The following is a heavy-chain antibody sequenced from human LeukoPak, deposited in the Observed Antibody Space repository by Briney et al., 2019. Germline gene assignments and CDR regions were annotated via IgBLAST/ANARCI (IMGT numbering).Heavy chain of an antibody. V-gene: IGHV4-59*01. CDR2: IYYSGST. D-gene: IGHD6-19*01. Sequence: SETLSLTCTVSGGSISSYYWGWIRQPPGKGLEWIGYIYYSGSTNYNPSLKSRVTISVDTSKNQFSLKLSSVTAADTAVYYCAREAQVAGTDYYYYYGMDVWGQGITVTVSS. J-gene: IGHJ6*02. CDR1: GGSISSYY. CDR3: AREAQVAGTDYYYYYGMDV.